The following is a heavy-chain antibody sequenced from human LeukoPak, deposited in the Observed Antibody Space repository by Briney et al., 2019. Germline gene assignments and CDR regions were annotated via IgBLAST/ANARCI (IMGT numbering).Heavy chain of an antibody. Sequence: ASEKVSCKVSGYTLTELSMFWVRQAPGKGLVWMGSFDPQDGKTVYAQKFQGRVTMTEGTSTDTAHMELSSLRSEDTAVYYCATGYLVTAGLMDVWGQGTTVTVSS. J-gene: IGHJ6*01. D-gene: IGHD6-13*01. CDR3: ATGYLVTAGLMDV. V-gene: IGHV1-24*01. CDR1: GYTLTELS. CDR2: FDPQDGKT.